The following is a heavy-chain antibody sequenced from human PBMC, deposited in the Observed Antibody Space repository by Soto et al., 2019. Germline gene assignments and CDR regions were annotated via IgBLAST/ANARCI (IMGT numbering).Heavy chain of an antibody. Sequence: SETLSLTCAVYGGSFSGYYWSWIRQPPGKGLEWIGEINHSGSTNYNPSLKSRVTISVDTSKNQFSLKLSSVTAADTAVYYCARGDPSIVAAGFDYWGQGTLVTVSS. CDR1: GGSFSGYY. D-gene: IGHD6-25*01. V-gene: IGHV4-34*01. CDR3: ARGDPSIVAAGFDY. J-gene: IGHJ4*02. CDR2: INHSGST.